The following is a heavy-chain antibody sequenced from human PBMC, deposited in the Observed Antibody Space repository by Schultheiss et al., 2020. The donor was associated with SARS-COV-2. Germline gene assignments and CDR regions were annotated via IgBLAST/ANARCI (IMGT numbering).Heavy chain of an antibody. CDR3: VKDRLAGGYDYGYGSFDY. D-gene: IGHD5-18*01. V-gene: IGHV3-23*01. CDR2: ISGTGGNT. Sequence: GESLKISCAASGFTFTSYAMSWVRQTPGKGLEWVSEISGTGGNTFYEDSVKGRFTISRDNSRNTLFLQMNSLRAEDTAVYYCVKDRLAGGYDYGYGSFDYWGQGTLVTVSS. CDR1: GFTFTSYA. J-gene: IGHJ4*02.